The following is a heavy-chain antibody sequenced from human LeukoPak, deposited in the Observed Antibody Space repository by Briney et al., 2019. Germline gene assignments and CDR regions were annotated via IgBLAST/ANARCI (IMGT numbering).Heavy chain of an antibody. CDR3: AGSYYNGYFDY. V-gene: IGHV4-59*01. CDR2: IYYSGST. J-gene: IGHJ4*02. D-gene: IGHD3-10*01. CDR1: GGSISSYY. Sequence: SETLSLTCTVSGGSISSYYWSCIRQPPGKGLEWIGYIYYSGSTNYNPSLKSRVTISVDTSKNQFSLKLSSVTAADTAVYCCAGSYYNGYFDYWGQGTLVTVSS.